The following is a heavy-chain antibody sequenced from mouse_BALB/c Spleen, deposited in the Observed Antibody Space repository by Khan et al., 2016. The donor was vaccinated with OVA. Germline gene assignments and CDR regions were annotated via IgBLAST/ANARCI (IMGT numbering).Heavy chain of an antibody. CDR2: ISYSGNT. V-gene: IGHV3-2*02. J-gene: IGHJ2*01. CDR1: GYSITSDYA. CDR3: ARIKGGDFDY. Sequence: EVKLEESGPGLVKPSQSLSLTCTVTGYSITSDYAWNWIRQFPGNNLELMGYISYSGNTKYTPSLKSRISITRDTSKNQFFLQLNSVTIEDTATDYCARIKGGDFDYWGQGTTLTVSS.